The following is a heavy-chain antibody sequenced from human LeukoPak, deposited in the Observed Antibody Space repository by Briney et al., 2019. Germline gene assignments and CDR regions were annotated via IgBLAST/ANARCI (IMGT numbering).Heavy chain of an antibody. J-gene: IGHJ4*02. D-gene: IGHD5-18*01. CDR3: ARDAGYSYGSPFDY. CDR2: MNPNSGNT. V-gene: IGHV1-8*01. Sequence: WASVKVSCKASGYTFTSYDINWVRQATGQGLEWMGWMNPNSGNTGYAQKFQGRVTMTRNTSISTAYMELSSLRSEDTAVYYCARDAGYSYGSPFDYWGQGTLVTVSS. CDR1: GYTFTSYD.